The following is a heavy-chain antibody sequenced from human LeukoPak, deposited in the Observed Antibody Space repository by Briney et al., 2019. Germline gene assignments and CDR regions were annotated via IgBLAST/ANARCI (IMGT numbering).Heavy chain of an antibody. V-gene: IGHV4-34*01. J-gene: IGHJ3*02. CDR1: GGSLSFYY. CDR3: ARALGAFDI. Sequence: SETLSLTCGAYGGSLSFYYWSWIRQSPGKGLEWIAEISQNGDSNYNPSLKSRVTISLDTSKNQLSLKLNSVTAADTAVYYCARALGAFDIWGQGTMVTVS. CDR2: ISQNGDS.